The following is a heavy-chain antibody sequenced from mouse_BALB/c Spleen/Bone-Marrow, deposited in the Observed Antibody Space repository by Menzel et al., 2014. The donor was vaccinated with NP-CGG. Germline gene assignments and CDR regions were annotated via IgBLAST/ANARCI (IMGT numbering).Heavy chain of an antibody. CDR1: GFTFSSFG. J-gene: IGHJ2*01. D-gene: IGHD4-1*01. CDR2: ISSGSSAI. Sequence: EVQRVESGGGLVQPGGSRKLSCVASGFTFSSFGMHWVRQAPEKGLEWVAYISSGSSAIYYADTVRGRFTISRDNPKNTLFLQMTSLRSEDTAMYYCARGGNWEDFDYWGQGTTLTVSS. V-gene: IGHV5-17*02. CDR3: ARGGNWEDFDY.